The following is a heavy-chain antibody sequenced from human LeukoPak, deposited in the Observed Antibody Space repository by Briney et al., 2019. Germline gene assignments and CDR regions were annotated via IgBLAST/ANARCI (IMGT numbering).Heavy chain of an antibody. CDR3: VKEHVDRGFTRSFEI. J-gene: IGHJ3*02. V-gene: IGHV3-23*01. CDR1: GFTFSTYA. Sequence: GGSLRLSYAASGFTFSTYAMSWVRQAPGKGLEWVSAISATNTYYADAMKGRFTISRDDSKNTVYLHMNSLTAEDRAVYYCVKEHVDRGFTRSFEIWGQGTVVTVSS. CDR2: ISATNT. D-gene: IGHD3-10*01.